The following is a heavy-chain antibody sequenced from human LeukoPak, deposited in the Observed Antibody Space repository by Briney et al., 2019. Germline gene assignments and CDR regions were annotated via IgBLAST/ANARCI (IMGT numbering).Heavy chain of an antibody. D-gene: IGHD2-2*01. V-gene: IGHV4-59*01. CDR2: IYYSGST. Sequence: PSETLSLTCTVSGGSISSYYWSWIRQPPGKGLEWIGYIYYSGSTNYNPSLKSRVTISVDTSKNQFSLKLSSVTAADTAVYYCARATQYQLIDWFDPWGQGTLVTVSS. CDR1: GGSISSYY. J-gene: IGHJ5*02. CDR3: ARATQYQLIDWFDP.